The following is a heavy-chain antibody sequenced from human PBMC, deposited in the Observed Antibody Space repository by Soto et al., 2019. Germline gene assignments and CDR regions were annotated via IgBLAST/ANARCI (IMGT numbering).Heavy chain of an antibody. CDR1: GGSFSGYY. D-gene: IGHD4-17*01. J-gene: IGHJ3*02. V-gene: IGHV4-34*01. CDR3: ARTTTVTTHAFYI. CDR2: INHSGST. Sequence: LTCAVYGGSFSGYYWSWIRQPPGKGLEWIGEINHSGSTNYNPSLKSRVTISVDTSKNQFSLKLSSVTAADTAVYYCARTTTVTTHAFYIWGQGTMVTVS.